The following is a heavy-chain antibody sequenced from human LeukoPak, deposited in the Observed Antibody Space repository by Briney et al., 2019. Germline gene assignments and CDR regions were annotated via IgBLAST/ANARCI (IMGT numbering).Heavy chain of an antibody. V-gene: IGHV3-49*04. CDR3: TREAVAGTPGYFDY. CDR2: IRSKAYGGTT. J-gene: IGHJ4*02. Sequence: GGSLGLSCTASGFTFGDYAMSWVRQAPGKGLEWVGFIRSKAYGGTTEYAASVKGRFTISRDDSKSIAYLQMNSLKTEDTAVYYCTREAVAGTPGYFDYWGQGTLVTVSS. D-gene: IGHD6-19*01. CDR1: GFTFGDYA.